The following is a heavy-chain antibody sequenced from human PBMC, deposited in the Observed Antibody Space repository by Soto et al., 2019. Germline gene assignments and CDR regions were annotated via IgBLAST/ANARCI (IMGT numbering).Heavy chain of an antibody. CDR3: ARHSKVTIFGLDYGMDV. V-gene: IGHV5-10-1*01. CDR1: GYGFTSYW. D-gene: IGHD3-3*01. CDR2: IDPSDSYT. J-gene: IGHJ6*02. Sequence: GESLKISCKGSGYGFTSYWISWVRQMPGKGLEWMGRIDPSDSYTNYSPSFQGHVTISADKSISTAYLQWSSLKASDTAMYYCARHSKVTIFGLDYGMDVWGQGTTVTVSS.